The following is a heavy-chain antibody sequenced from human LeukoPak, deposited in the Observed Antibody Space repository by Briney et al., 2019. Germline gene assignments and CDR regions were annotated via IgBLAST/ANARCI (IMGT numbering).Heavy chain of an antibody. Sequence: GGSLRLSCAASGFTFSSYAMSWVRQAPGKGLEWVSVVYGGGSRYYGDSVKGRFTISRDNSQNTLSLQMNSLRTEDTAVYYCARRGVAGTEYYFDYWGQGTLVTVSS. CDR2: VYGGGSR. J-gene: IGHJ4*02. V-gene: IGHV3-23*03. CDR3: ARRGVAGTEYYFDY. D-gene: IGHD6-19*01. CDR1: GFTFSSYA.